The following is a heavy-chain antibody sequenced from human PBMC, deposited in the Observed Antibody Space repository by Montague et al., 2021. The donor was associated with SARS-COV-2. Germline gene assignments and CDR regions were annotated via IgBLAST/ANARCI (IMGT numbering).Heavy chain of an antibody. J-gene: IGHJ4*02. Sequence: SLRLSCAASGFTFSSYGMHWVRQAPGKGLEWVAVIWCDGSNKYYADSVKGRFTISRDNSKNTLYLQMNSLRAEDTAVYYCARGRQSLYSNYFGGVSPYYFDXWGQGTLVTVSS. CDR1: GFTFSSYG. D-gene: IGHD4-11*01. CDR2: IWCDGSNK. CDR3: ARGRQSLYSNYFGGVSPYYFDX. V-gene: IGHV3-33*01.